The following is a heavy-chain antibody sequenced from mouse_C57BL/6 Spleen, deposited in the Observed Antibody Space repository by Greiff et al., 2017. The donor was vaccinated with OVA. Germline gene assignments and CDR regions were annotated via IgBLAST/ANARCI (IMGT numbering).Heavy chain of an antibody. Sequence: VQGVESGPELVKPGASVKISCKASGYAFSSSWMNWVKQRPGKGLEWIGRIYPGDGDTNYNGKFKGKATLTADKSSSTAYMQLSSLTSEDSAVYFCARQTAQATGFAYWGQGTLVTVSA. D-gene: IGHD3-2*02. CDR2: IYPGDGDT. CDR1: GYAFSSSW. CDR3: ARQTAQATGFAY. V-gene: IGHV1-82*01. J-gene: IGHJ3*01.